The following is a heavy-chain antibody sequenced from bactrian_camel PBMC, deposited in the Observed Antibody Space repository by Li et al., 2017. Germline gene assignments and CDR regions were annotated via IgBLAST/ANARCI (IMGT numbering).Heavy chain of an antibody. V-gene: IGHV3-3*01. D-gene: IGHD6*01. CDR1: KLTYSSNC. Sequence: HVQLVESGGGSVQTGGSLALSCVAAKLTYSSNCMGWFRQVPDREREGVATVSTLGGSTYYHDSAKGRFTISRDTAKNTLYLQMNSLKPDDTGVYFCGAATWKCVFTGGRWYRGMDYWGQGTQVTVS. CDR2: VSTLGGST. J-gene: IGHJ7*01.